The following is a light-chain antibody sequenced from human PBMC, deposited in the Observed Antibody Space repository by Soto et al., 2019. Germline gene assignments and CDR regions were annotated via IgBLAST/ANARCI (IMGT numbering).Light chain of an antibody. CDR1: QVISSY. V-gene: IGKV1-9*01. CDR2: AAS. J-gene: IGKJ1*01. Sequence: DIQFTQSPSFLSASVGDRVTITCRASQVISSYLAWYQQKPGKAPKLLIYAASTLQSGVPSRFSGSRSGTEFTLTISSLQPEDFATYYCQHYNSYSEAFGQGTKVDIK. CDR3: QHYNSYSEA.